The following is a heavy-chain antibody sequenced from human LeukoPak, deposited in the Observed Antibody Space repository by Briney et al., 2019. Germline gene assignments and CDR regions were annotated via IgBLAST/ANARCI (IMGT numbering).Heavy chain of an antibody. Sequence: SQTLSLTCAVSGGSISSGGYSWSWIRQTPGKGLEWMGYIYHGGRTDYNPSLKSRVTMSADTSKIQFSLNMNSVTAADTAVYYCARRKLANDYWGQGTLVTVSS. D-gene: IGHD1-1*01. V-gene: IGHV4-30-2*02. J-gene: IGHJ4*02. CDR3: ARRKLANDY. CDR1: GGSISSGGYS. CDR2: IYHGGRT.